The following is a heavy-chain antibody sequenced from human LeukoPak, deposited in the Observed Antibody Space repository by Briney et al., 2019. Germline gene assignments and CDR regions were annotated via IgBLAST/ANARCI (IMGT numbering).Heavy chain of an antibody. Sequence: GGPLRLSCAASGFTFSSYWMSWVRQAPGKGLEWVANIKQDGSEKYYVDSVKGRFTISRDNAKNSLYLQMNSLRAEDTAVYYCVGFWSGYPTHAFDIWGQGTMVTVSS. D-gene: IGHD3-3*01. J-gene: IGHJ3*02. CDR3: VGFWSGYPTHAFDI. CDR2: IKQDGSEK. V-gene: IGHV3-7*01. CDR1: GFTFSSYW.